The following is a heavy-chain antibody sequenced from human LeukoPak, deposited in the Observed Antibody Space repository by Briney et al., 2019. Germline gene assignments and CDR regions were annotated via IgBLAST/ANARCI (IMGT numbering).Heavy chain of an antibody. J-gene: IGHJ4*02. CDR2: IIPMIRRA. D-gene: IGHD5-18*01. V-gene: IGHV1-69*02. CDR1: GGTLSTYT. CDR3: ASVTSEYTHGHFDF. Sequence: SVKVSCKASGGTLSTYTIYWVRQAPGQGLEWMGRIIPMIRRANYAEKFQGRVTISADKSTSTVYMELRSLRSDDTAVYYCASVTSEYTHGHFDFWGQGTLLIVSS.